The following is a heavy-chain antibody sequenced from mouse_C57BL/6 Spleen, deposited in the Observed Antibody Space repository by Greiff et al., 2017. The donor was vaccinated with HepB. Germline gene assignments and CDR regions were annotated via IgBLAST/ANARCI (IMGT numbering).Heavy chain of an antibody. D-gene: IGHD1-1*01. J-gene: IGHJ2*01. CDR2: IDPSDSET. CDR1: GYTFTSYW. Sequence: VKLQQPGAELVRPGSSVKLSCKASGYTFTSYWMHWVKQRPIQGLEWIGNIDPSDSETHYNQKFKDKATLTVDKSSSTAYMQLSSLPSEDSAVYYCARGCTTVVATRGYYFDYWGQGTTLTVSS. CDR3: ARGCTTVVATRGYYFDY. V-gene: IGHV1-52*01.